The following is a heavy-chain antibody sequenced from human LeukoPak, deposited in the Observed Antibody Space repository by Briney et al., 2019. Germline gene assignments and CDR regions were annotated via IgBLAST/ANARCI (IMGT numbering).Heavy chain of an antibody. J-gene: IGHJ4*02. CDR1: GFTFSNYA. D-gene: IGHD6-19*01. Sequence: HPGGSLRLSCVASGFTFSNYAMNWVRQAPGKGLEWVSVISGSGGSTNYADSVKGRFTISRDNSKNTLYLQMDSLRAEDTAVYYCARVVAVADPSFDYWGQGTLVTVSS. CDR3: ARVVAVADPSFDY. V-gene: IGHV3-23*01. CDR2: ISGSGGST.